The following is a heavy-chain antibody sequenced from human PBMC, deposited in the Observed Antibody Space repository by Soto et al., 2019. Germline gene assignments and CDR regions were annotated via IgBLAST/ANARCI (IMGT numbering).Heavy chain of an antibody. D-gene: IGHD3-22*01. J-gene: IGHJ5*02. Sequence: ASVKVSCKASGYTFTSYDINWVRQATGQGLEWMGWMNPNSGNTGYAQKFQGRVTMTRNTSISTAYMELSSPRSEDTAVYYCARGRTYYYDSDWFDPWGQGTQVTVSS. CDR2: MNPNSGNT. CDR1: GYTFTSYD. V-gene: IGHV1-8*01. CDR3: ARGRTYYYDSDWFDP.